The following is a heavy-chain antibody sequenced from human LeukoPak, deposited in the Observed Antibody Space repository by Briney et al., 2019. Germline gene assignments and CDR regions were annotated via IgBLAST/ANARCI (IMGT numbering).Heavy chain of an antibody. CDR1: GFTFSSYS. J-gene: IGHJ4*02. CDR3: ARNPGACSGGSCYYPFDY. V-gene: IGHV3-48*02. D-gene: IGHD2-15*01. Sequence: PGGSLRLSCAASGFTFSSYSMNWVRQAPGKGLEWVSYISSSSSTIYYADSVKGRFTISRDNAKNSLYLQMNSLRDEGTAVYYCARNPGACSGGSCYYPFDYWGQGTLVTVSS. CDR2: ISSSSSTI.